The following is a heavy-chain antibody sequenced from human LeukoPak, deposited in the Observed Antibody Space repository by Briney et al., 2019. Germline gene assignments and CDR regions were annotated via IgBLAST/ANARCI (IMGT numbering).Heavy chain of an antibody. CDR2: IKQDGSET. CDR3: ARAVGPSGSYYGNFDY. V-gene: IGHV3-7*01. D-gene: IGHD1-26*01. Sequence: PGGSLRLSCATSGFTFSNYSINWVRQAPGKGLGWVANIKQDGSETYYVDSVKGRFTVSRDNARNLLFLQLNSLRAEDTAVYYCARAVGPSGSYYGNFDYWGQGTLVTVSS. J-gene: IGHJ4*02. CDR1: GFTFSNYS.